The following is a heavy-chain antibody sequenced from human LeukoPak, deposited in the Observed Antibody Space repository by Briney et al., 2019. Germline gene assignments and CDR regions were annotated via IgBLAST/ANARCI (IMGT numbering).Heavy chain of an antibody. D-gene: IGHD2-15*01. Sequence: SVEVSCKASGGTFSSYAISWVRQAPGQGLEWMGRIIPIFGTANYAQKFQGRVTITTDESTSTAYMELSSLRSEDTAVYYCAEGGYCSGGSCYSLSGWAKGTLVTVSS. J-gene: IGHJ4*02. CDR2: IIPIFGTA. CDR1: GGTFSSYA. V-gene: IGHV1-69*05. CDR3: AEGGYCSGGSCYSLSG.